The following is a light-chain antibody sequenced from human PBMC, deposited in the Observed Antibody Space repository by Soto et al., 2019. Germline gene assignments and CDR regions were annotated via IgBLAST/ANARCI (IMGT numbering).Light chain of an antibody. CDR1: ISNIGNNY. Sequence: QSALTQPPSVSAAPGQKVTISCSGTISNIGNNYVSWYQQLPGAAPTLLIYESNRRPTGIPDRFSGSKSATSATLDITGHQTGDEADYYCASWDHSLSGYVFGSGTKVTVL. J-gene: IGLJ1*01. CDR2: ESN. CDR3: ASWDHSLSGYV. V-gene: IGLV1-51*02.